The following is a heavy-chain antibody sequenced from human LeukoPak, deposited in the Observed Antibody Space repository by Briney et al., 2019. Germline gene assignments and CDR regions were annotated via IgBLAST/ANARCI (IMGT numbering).Heavy chain of an antibody. CDR2: INHSGST. J-gene: IGHJ4*02. CDR1: GGSFSGYY. D-gene: IGHD3-3*01. CDR3: ARGRPEYYDFWSGYYPSYFDY. V-gene: IGHV4-34*01. Sequence: PSETLSLTCAVYGGSFSGYYWSWIRQPPGKGLEWIGEINHSGSTNYNPSLKSRVTISVDTSKNQFSLKLSSVTAADTAVYYCARGRPEYYDFWSGYYPSYFDYWGQGTLVTVSS.